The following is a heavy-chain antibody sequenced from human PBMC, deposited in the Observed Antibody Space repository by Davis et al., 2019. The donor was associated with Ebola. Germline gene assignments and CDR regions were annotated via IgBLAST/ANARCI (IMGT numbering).Heavy chain of an antibody. D-gene: IGHD3-16*01. CDR1: GFSFNTSGVT. J-gene: IGHJ4*02. CDR3: GHKHIGGPIDS. V-gene: IGHV2-5*01. Sequence: SGPTLVKPTQTLTLTCTFSGFSFNTSGVTVGWIRQPPGKALEWLGLFDWSGFQHYSPSLKTRLAITKDTSKNHVVLRLTNVDSVDTATYYCGHKHIGGPIDSWSRGTLVGVS. CDR2: FDWSGFQ.